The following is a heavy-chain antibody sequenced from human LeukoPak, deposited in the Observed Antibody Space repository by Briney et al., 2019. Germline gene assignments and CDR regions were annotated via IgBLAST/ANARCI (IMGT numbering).Heavy chain of an antibody. V-gene: IGHV4-34*01. CDR3: ARLKWGPSGSGSYFFDY. CDR2: INHSGST. CDR1: GGSFSGYY. D-gene: IGHD3-10*01. J-gene: IGHJ4*02. Sequence: SETLSLTCAVYGGSFSGYYWSWIRQPPGKGLEWIGEINHSGSTNYNPSLKSRVTISVDTSKNQFSLKLSSVTAADTAVYFCARLKWGPSGSGSYFFDYWGQGTLVTVSS.